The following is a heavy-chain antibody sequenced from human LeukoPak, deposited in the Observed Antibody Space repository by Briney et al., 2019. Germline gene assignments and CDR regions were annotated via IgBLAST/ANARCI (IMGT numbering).Heavy chain of an antibody. CDR1: GYTFTSNA. CDR3: ARALPPYDILTGYPFDY. J-gene: IGHJ4*02. D-gene: IGHD3-9*01. Sequence: ASVKVSCKASGYTFTSNAMHWVRQAPGQRPEWMGWINAGNGNTKYSQKFQGRVTITRDTSASTAYMELSSLRSEDTAVYYCARALPPYDILTGYPFDYWGQGTLVTVSS. V-gene: IGHV1-3*01. CDR2: INAGNGNT.